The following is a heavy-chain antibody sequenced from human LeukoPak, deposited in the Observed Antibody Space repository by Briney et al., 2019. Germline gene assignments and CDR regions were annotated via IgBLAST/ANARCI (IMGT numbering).Heavy chain of an antibody. CDR2: INPSGGST. CDR1: GYTFTSYY. D-gene: IGHD1-14*01. J-gene: IGHJ4*02. Sequence: GASVKVSCKASGYTFTSYYMHWVRQAPGQGLEWMGIINPSGGSTSYAQKFQGRVTMTRDTSTSTVYMELRSLRSEDTAVYYCARDLGPYNQDYWGQGTLVTVSS. CDR3: ARDLGPYNQDY. V-gene: IGHV1-46*01.